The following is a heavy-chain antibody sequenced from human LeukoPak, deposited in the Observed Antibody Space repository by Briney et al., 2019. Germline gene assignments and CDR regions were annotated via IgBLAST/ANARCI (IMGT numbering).Heavy chain of an antibody. V-gene: IGHV4-34*01. Sequence: SETLSLTCAVYGGSFSGYYWSWIRQPPGKGLEWIGEINHSGSTNYNPSLKGRVTISVDTSKNQFSLKLSSVTAADTAVYYCARVGYCSSTSCYAGSDWFDPWGQGTLVTVSS. CDR3: ARVGYCSSTSCYAGSDWFDP. J-gene: IGHJ5*02. D-gene: IGHD2-2*01. CDR1: GGSFSGYY. CDR2: INHSGST.